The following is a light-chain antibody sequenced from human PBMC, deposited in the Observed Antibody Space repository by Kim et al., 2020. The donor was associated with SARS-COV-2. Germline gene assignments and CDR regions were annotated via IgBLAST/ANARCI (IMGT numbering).Light chain of an antibody. Sequence: QRVTISCAGSTSNIGAGYDVNWYQQLPEAAPKLLSNDKTNRPSGVPDRFSGSQAGTSASLAITGLQADDEADYYCQSFDNGLSGVIFGGGTKLTVL. CDR3: QSFDNGLSGVI. V-gene: IGLV1-40*01. CDR2: DKT. CDR1: TSNIGAGYD. J-gene: IGLJ2*01.